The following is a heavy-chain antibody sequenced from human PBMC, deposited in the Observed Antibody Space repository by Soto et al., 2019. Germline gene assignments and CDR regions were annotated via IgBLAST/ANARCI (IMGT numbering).Heavy chain of an antibody. Sequence: GASVKVSCKVSGYTLTELSIHGVRQAPGKGLEWMGGFDPEDGETIYAQKFQGRVTMTEDTSTDTAYMELSSLRSEDTAVYYCATGPLPPIYYDSSGYPDFYFDYWGQGTLVTVSS. D-gene: IGHD3-22*01. J-gene: IGHJ4*02. CDR1: GYTLTELS. V-gene: IGHV1-24*01. CDR3: ATGPLPPIYYDSSGYPDFYFDY. CDR2: FDPEDGET.